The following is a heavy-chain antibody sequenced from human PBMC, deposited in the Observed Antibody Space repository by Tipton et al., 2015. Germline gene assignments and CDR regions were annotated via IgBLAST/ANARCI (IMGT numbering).Heavy chain of an antibody. CDR3: ARGYGSGWRHFDY. Sequence: TLSLTCTVSGGSVSSSSYYWIWIRQPPGKGLEWIGNIYYSYSETTNYNPSLKSRVTISVDTSKNQFSLRLTSVTAADTAVYYCARGYGSGWRHFDYWGQGTLVTVSS. CDR2: IYYSYSETT. D-gene: IGHD6-19*01. J-gene: IGHJ4*02. CDR1: GGSVSSSSYY. V-gene: IGHV4-61*01.